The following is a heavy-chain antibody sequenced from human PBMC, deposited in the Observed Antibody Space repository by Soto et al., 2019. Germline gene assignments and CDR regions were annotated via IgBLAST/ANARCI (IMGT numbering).Heavy chain of an antibody. D-gene: IGHD2-2*01. J-gene: IGHJ4*02. CDR1: GFTFSTYG. V-gene: IGHV3-33*01. CDR3: ARDPSASTHHFDY. CDR2: IWYDGSNK. Sequence: GSLRLSCAASGFTFSTYGMHWVRQAPGKGLEWVAVIWYDGSNKYYADSVKGRFTISRDNSKNTLYLQMNSLRVEDTAVYYCARDPSASTHHFDYWGQGTLVTVSS.